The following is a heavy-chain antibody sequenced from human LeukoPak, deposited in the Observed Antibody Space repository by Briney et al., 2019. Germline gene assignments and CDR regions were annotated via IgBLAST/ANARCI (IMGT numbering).Heavy chain of an antibody. J-gene: IGHJ6*02. Sequence: SETLSLTCTVSGGSISSYYWSWIRQPPGKGLEWIGYIYYSGSTNYNPSLKSRVTISVDTSKNQFSLKLSSVTAADTAVYYCARGHSLGYYYGMDVWGQGTTVTVSS. V-gene: IGHV4-59*01. D-gene: IGHD3-16*01. CDR3: ARGHSLGYYYGMDV. CDR1: GGSISSYY. CDR2: IYYSGST.